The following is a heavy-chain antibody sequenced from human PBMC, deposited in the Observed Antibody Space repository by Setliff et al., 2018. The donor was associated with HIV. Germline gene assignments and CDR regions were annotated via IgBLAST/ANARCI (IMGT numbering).Heavy chain of an antibody. CDR2: MNPNSGNT. Sequence: ASVKVSCKASGYTFTSYDINWVRQATGQGLEWMGWMNPNSGNTGYAQKFQGRVTMTRDASTSTVYMELSSLRSEDTAVYYCVRGGQYYRSTYYYYYMDVWGKGTTVTVSS. V-gene: IGHV1-8*02. D-gene: IGHD3-16*02. J-gene: IGHJ6*03. CDR1: GYTFTSYD. CDR3: VRGGQYYRSTYYYYYMDV.